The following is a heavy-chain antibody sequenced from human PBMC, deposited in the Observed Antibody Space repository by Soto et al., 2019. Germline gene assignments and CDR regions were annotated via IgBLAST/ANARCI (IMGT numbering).Heavy chain of an antibody. J-gene: IGHJ5*02. V-gene: IGHV3-23*01. D-gene: IGHD3-3*01. Sequence: EVQVLASGGGLVQPGGSLRLSCAASGFTISSSAMTWVRQAPGKGLEWISSISGDGKATYYADSVKGRFTISRDSSKTTLYLQMNGLRVEDTATYFCAKITRSWGRGTLVTVAS. CDR3: AKITRS. CDR2: ISGDGKAT. CDR1: GFTISSSA.